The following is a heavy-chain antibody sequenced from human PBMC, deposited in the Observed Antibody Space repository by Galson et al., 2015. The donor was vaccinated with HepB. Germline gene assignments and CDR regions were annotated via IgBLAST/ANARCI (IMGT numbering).Heavy chain of an antibody. CDR1: GFSLSTSGLC. V-gene: IGHV2-70*01. CDR2: INWDDDK. Sequence: PALVKPTQTLTLTCTFSGFSLSTSGLCVNWIRQPPGKALEWLALINWDDDKYYSTSLKTRLTISKDTSKNQVVLTMTNMDPVDTATYYCARLTTATGAFDIWGQGTMVTVSS. D-gene: IGHD4-17*01. CDR3: ARLTTATGAFDI. J-gene: IGHJ3*02.